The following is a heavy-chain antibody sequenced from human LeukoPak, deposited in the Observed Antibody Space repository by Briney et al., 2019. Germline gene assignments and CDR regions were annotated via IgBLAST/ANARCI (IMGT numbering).Heavy chain of an antibody. CDR3: AKAVQQHDRGIYDY. J-gene: IGHJ4*02. V-gene: IGHV3-23*01. CDR1: GFTFSSYG. CDR2: ISGSGGST. D-gene: IGHD3-16*01. Sequence: GGSLRLSCAASGFTFSSYGMSWVRQAPGKGLEWVSAISGSGGSTYYADSVKGRFTISRDNSKNTLYLQMNSLRAEDTAVYYCAKAVQQHDRGIYDYWGQGTLVTVSS.